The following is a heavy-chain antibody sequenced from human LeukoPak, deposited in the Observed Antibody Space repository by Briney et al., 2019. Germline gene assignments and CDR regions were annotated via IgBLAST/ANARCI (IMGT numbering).Heavy chain of an antibody. CDR2: ISGSGGST. CDR1: GSTFSSYA. J-gene: IGHJ4*02. D-gene: IGHD5-18*01. V-gene: IGHV3-23*01. Sequence: PGGSLRLSCAASGSTFSSYAMSWVRQAPGKGLEWISAISGSGGSTYYADSVKGRFTISRDNSKNTLYLQMNSLRAEDTAVYYCAKGGIQLWLYDYWGQGTLVTVSS. CDR3: AKGGIQLWLYDY.